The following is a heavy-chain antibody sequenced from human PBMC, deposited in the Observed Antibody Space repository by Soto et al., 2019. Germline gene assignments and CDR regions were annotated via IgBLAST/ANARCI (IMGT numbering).Heavy chain of an antibody. D-gene: IGHD3-10*01. CDR3: TGITWFRGMDV. CDR2: TYYKSKWNN. CDR1: GDSVSSNSSG. Sequence: SQTLSLTFVISGDSVSSNSSGWNCISQSPSRGFEWLGRTYYKSKWNNDYALSVKSRITINPDTSKNQFSLHLYSVTPEDTAVYYCTGITWFRGMDVWGQGTPVTSP. J-gene: IGHJ6*02. V-gene: IGHV6-1*01.